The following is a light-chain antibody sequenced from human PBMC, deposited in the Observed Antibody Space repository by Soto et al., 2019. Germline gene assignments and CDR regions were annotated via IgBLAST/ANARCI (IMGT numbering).Light chain of an antibody. CDR3: VAWDDSLNAVV. CDR2: SNN. Sequence: QSVLTQPPSASGTPGQRVIISCSGSSSNIVSNTVNWYQQFPGTAPRLLIYSNNQRPSGVPDRFSGSKSDTSASLAISGLQSEDEAEFYCVAWDDSLNAVVFGGGTKLTVL. CDR1: SSNIVSNT. V-gene: IGLV1-44*01. J-gene: IGLJ2*01.